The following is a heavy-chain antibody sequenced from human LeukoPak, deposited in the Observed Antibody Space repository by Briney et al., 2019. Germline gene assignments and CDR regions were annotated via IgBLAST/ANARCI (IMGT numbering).Heavy chain of an antibody. V-gene: IGHV4-4*07. CDR2: IYTSGTT. J-gene: IGHJ5*02. CDR3: VRDGRGYCSSSSVCYSWFDP. CDR1: GGSVNSYY. D-gene: IGHD2-2*01. Sequence: TSETLSLTCTAAGGSVNSYYWSWIRQPAGKGLELIGRIYTSGTTNYNPSLKSRVFMSVDTSKNQFSLKLSSLTGADTAVYYCVRDGRGYCSSSSVCYSWFDPWGQGTLVAVSS.